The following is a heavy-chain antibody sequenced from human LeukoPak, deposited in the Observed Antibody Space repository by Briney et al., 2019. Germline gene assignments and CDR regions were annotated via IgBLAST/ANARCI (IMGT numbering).Heavy chain of an antibody. D-gene: IGHD3-10*01. J-gene: IGHJ4*02. CDR2: INHSGYT. Sequence: SETLSLTCAVYGGSFSGYYWSWIRQPPGKGLEWIGEINHSGYTNYNPSLKGRVTMSVDTSKNQFSLKLNSMTAADTAVYYCARLGSRVVWGQGTLVIVSS. CDR1: GGSFSGYY. V-gene: IGHV4-34*01. CDR3: ARLGSRVV.